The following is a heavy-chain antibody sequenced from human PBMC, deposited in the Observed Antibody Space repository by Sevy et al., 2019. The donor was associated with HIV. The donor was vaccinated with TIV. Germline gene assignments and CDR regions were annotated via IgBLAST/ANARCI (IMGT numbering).Heavy chain of an antibody. CDR2: IRSKAHGGTT. CDR3: TREVQYVDMVATNQHDAFDI. D-gene: IGHD5-12*01. Sequence: GGSLRLSCTASGFTFGDYAMSWFRQAPGKGLEWVGFIRSKAHGGTTEYAASVKGRFTISRDDSKSMAYLQMNSLKTKDTAVYYCTREVQYVDMVATNQHDAFDIWGQGTMVTVSS. J-gene: IGHJ3*02. V-gene: IGHV3-49*03. CDR1: GFTFGDYA.